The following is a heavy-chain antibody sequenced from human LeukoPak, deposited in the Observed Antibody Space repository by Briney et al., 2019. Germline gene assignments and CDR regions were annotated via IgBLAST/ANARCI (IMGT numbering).Heavy chain of an antibody. Sequence: SQTLSLTCAISGDSVSSNSAAWNWIRQSPSRGLEWLGRTYYRSNWNNDYAESVKSRIIINPDTSKNQFSLKLSSVTAADTAVYYCARADCSGGSCPFDYWGQGTLVTVSS. V-gene: IGHV6-1*01. CDR3: ARADCSGGSCPFDY. CDR1: GDSVSSNSAA. J-gene: IGHJ4*02. CDR2: TYYRSNWNN. D-gene: IGHD2-15*01.